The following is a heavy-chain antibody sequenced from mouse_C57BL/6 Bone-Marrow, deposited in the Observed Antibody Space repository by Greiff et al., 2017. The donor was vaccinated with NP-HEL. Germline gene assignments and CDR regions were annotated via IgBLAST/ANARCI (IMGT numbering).Heavy chain of an antibody. D-gene: IGHD2-5*01. V-gene: IGHV1-81*01. CDR1: GYTFTSYG. J-gene: IGHJ2*01. CDR2: IYPRSGNT. CDR3: ARYYYSNYGRYFDY. Sequence: QVHVKQSGAELARPGASVKLSCKASGYTFTSYGISWVKQRTGQGLEWIGEIYPRSGNTYYNEKFKGKATLTADKSSSTAYMELRSLTSEDSAVYFCARYYYSNYGRYFDYWGQGTTLTVSS.